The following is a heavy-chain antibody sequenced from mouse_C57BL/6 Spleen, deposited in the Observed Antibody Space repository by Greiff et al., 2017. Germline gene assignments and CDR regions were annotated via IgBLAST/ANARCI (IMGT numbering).Heavy chain of an antibody. CDR1: GYTFTSYW. Sequence: VQLQQSGAELVKPGASVKMSCKASGYTFTSYWITWVKQRPGQGLEWIGDIYPGSGSTNYNEKFKSKATLTVDTSSSTAYMQLSSLTSEDSAVYYCARSFYSKEYFDYWGQGTTLTVSS. V-gene: IGHV1-55*01. CDR2: IYPGSGST. CDR3: ARSFYSKEYFDY. D-gene: IGHD2-5*01. J-gene: IGHJ2*01.